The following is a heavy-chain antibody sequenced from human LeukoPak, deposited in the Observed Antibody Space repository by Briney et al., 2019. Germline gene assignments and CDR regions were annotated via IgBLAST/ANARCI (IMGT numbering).Heavy chain of an antibody. CDR3: AKPLEKYTYGGNFDY. Sequence: GGSLRLSCEASVFTFISYAMSGVRHGLGRGLAWVSVISSSADSTYYADSVKGRFTISTDNSKNTQYLHMNNLRAEETAVYYCAKPLEKYTYGGNFDYWGQGILVTVSS. J-gene: IGHJ4*02. D-gene: IGHD4-23*01. CDR1: VFTFISYA. V-gene: IGHV3-23*01. CDR2: ISSSADST.